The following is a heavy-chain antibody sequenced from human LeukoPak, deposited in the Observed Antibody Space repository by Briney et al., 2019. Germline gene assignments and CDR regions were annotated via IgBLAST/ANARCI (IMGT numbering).Heavy chain of an antibody. J-gene: IGHJ5*02. CDR3: ATAIIWFGVFDP. D-gene: IGHD3-10*01. CDR1: GYTLTKLS. CDR2: FDPEDGET. Sequence: ASVTVSRKVSGYTLTKLSMHWVRQAPGKGLEWMGGFDPEDGETIYAQKFQGRVTMTEDTSTDTAYMEPSSLRSEDTAVYCCATAIIWFGVFDPWGQGTLVTVSS. V-gene: IGHV1-24*01.